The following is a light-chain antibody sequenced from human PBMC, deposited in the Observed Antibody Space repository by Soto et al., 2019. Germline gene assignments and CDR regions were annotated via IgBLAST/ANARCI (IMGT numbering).Light chain of an antibody. J-gene: IGLJ1*01. CDR3: SSNAGSSTYV. CDR1: RSDFGTYKL. CDR2: EGT. Sequence: QAALAQPASVSGSPGQSITISCSGTRSDFGTYKLVSWYQQHPGRPPKLVIYEGTERPSGISNRFSASQSGSTASLTISGLQAGDEADYYCSSNAGSSTYVFGTGTKVTV. V-gene: IGLV2-23*01.